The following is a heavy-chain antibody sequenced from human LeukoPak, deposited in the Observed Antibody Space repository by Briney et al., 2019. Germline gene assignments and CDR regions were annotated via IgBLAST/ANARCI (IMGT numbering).Heavy chain of an antibody. V-gene: IGHV3-7*03. J-gene: IGHJ4*02. D-gene: IGHD3-22*01. CDR1: GFTFSIYW. CDR3: ARARGPIGYSYYFDY. Sequence: GGSLRLSCAASGFTFSIYWMNWVRQAPGKGLEWVANIKSDGSGKSYVDSVKGRFTISRDNAKNSLYLQMNSLRAEDTALYYCARARGPIGYSYYFDYWGQGTLVTVSS. CDR2: IKSDGSGK.